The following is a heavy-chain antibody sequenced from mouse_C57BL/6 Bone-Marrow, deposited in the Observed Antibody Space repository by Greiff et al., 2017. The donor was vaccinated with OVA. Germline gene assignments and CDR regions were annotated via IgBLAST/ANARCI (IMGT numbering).Heavy chain of an antibody. J-gene: IGHJ2*01. CDR3: ARAGDTPCDD. CDR2: IDPSDSYT. Sequence: VQLQQPGAELVKPGASVKLSCKASGYTFTSYWMQWVKQRPGQGLEWIGEIDPSDSYTNYNQKFKGQATLTVDTSSSTAYMQLSSLTSEDSAVYYCARAGDTPCDDWGQGTTLTGSA. V-gene: IGHV1-50*01. CDR1: GYTFTSYW. D-gene: IGHD5-1-1*01.